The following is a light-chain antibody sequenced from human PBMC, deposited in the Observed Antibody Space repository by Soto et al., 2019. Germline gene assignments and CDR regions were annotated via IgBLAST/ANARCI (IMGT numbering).Light chain of an antibody. Sequence: QSVLTQPPSASGSPGQSVTISCTGTSSDVGGYNYVSWYQQYPGKAPKLIIYEVNERPSGVPDRFSGSKSGNTASPTVSGLQTADEADYYCSSYAGSNWYVFGTGTKVTVL. CDR3: SSYAGSNWYV. CDR1: SSDVGGYNY. V-gene: IGLV2-8*01. J-gene: IGLJ1*01. CDR2: EVN.